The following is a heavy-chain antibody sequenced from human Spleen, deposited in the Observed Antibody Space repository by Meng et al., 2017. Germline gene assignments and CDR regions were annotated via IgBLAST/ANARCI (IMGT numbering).Heavy chain of an antibody. D-gene: IGHD6-6*01. CDR3: ARDLTEYSSSGCFDY. CDR2: ISYDGSDK. CDR1: GFTFNIYP. V-gene: IGHV3-30*01. Sequence: GESLKISCAASGFTFNIYPMHWVRQAPGKGLEWVAVISYDGSDKHYADSVKGRFTISRDNSKNTLYLQMNSLRAEDTAVYYCARDLTEYSSSGCFDYWGQGTLVTVSS. J-gene: IGHJ4*02.